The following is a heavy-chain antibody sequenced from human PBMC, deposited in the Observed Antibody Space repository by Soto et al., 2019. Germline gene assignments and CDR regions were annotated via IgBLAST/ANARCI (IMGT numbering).Heavy chain of an antibody. J-gene: IGHJ4*02. Sequence: GSMEIAREASRETDCGVVMNGVRKNTGKGLEWVASISSGSSDTWYADSVKGRFIISRDNAQNSLFLQMNTLRPEDTAMYYCARVVYWGPGTQVTSPQ. CDR2: ISSGSSDT. CDR1: RETDCGVV. CDR3: ARVVY. V-gene: IGHV3-21*01.